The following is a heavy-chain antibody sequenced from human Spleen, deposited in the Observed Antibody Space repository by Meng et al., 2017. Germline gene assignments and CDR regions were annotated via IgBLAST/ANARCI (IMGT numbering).Heavy chain of an antibody. V-gene: IGHV1-18*01. CDR2: LGAHDGDT. CDR3: ARGTPGRSYSDY. D-gene: IGHD3-10*01. J-gene: IGHJ4*02. Sequence: QVLLLQSGPEVKKPGASGKVSCKASDYTFTGYGVSWVRQAPGQGLEWMAWLGAHDGDTSHAPKFQGRVTVSADRPTATAYMELRSLRSDDTAVYYCARGTPGRSYSDYWGQGTLVTVSS. CDR1: DYTFTGYG.